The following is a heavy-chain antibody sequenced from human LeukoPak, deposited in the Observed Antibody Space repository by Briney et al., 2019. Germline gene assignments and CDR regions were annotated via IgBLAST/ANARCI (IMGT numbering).Heavy chain of an antibody. V-gene: IGHV3-74*01. J-gene: IGHJ4*02. CDR1: GFTFNKYW. Sequence: GGSLRLSCVASGFTFNKYWMYWVRQAPGKGLVWVSGINGDGASGSYADSVKGRFTISRDNAKNTLYLEMNNLRAEDTAVYYCARDYGGAQPDSWGQGTLVTVSS. D-gene: IGHD3-10*01. CDR3: ARDYGGAQPDS. CDR2: INGDGASG.